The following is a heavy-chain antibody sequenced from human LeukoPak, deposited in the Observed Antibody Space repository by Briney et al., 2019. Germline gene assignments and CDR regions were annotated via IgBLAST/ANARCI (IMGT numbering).Heavy chain of an antibody. CDR2: FWLGRDT. J-gene: IGHJ4*02. CDR3: ARWASISRQPGGFFDH. CDR1: GDSVTNDFF. D-gene: IGHD3-16*01. Sequence: PSETLSLTCTVSGDSVTNDFFWGWVRPPPGKELEWIGSFWLGRDTYYRPSLKSRVTISVDTSKNQFSLNLNSVTAADTAVYYCARWASISRQPGGFFDHWGQGTLVTVSS. V-gene: IGHV4-38-2*02.